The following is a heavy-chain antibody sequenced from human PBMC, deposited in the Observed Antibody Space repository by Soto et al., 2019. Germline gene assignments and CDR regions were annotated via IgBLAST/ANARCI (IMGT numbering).Heavy chain of an antibody. D-gene: IGHD6-13*01. CDR3: ARDSAGQQLATWFDP. CDR1: GGSISSSNW. V-gene: IGHV4-4*02. CDR2: IYHSGST. J-gene: IGHJ5*02. Sequence: QVQLQESGPGLVKPSGTLSLTCAVSGGSISSSNWWSWVRQPPGKGLEWIGEIYHSGSTNYNPSLMSRVTISVDKSKTQFSLKLSSVTAADTAVYYCARDSAGQQLATWFDPWGQGTLVTVSS.